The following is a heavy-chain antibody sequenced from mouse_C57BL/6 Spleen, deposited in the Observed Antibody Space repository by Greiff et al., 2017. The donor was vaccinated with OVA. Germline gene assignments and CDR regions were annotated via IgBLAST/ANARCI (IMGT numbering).Heavy chain of an antibody. J-gene: IGHJ3*01. V-gene: IGHV3-6*01. Sequence: EVKLMESGPGLVKPSQSLSLTCSVTGYSITSGYYWNWIRQFPGNKLEWMGYISYDGSNNYNPSLKNRISITRDTSKNQFFLKLNSVTTEDTATYYCASHGYDRGAWFAYWGQGTLVTVSA. CDR3: ASHGYDRGAWFAY. CDR1: GYSITSGYY. CDR2: ISYDGSN. D-gene: IGHD2-2*01.